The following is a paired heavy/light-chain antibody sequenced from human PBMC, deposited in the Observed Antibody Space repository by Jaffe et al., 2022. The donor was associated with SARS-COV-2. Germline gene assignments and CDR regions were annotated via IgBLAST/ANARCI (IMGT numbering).Heavy chain of an antibody. J-gene: IGHJ4*02. CDR2: INYGGSEG. D-gene: IGHD3-10*01. CDR3: ARDWDGSGRSLDY. Sequence: EVQLVESGGGLVQPGESLRLSCAASGFNFRSHQMSWVRQAPGKGLEWVANINYGGSEGSYVDSVKGRFTISRDNTKNSLFLQMSSLRAEDTAVYYCARDWDGSGRSLDYWGQGTLVTVSS. V-gene: IGHV3-7*03. CDR1: GFNFRSHQ.
Light chain of an antibody. CDR1: QSVSSW. J-gene: IGKJ1*01. CDR2: KAS. V-gene: IGKV1-5*03. CDR3: HHYGTFSRA. Sequence: DIQMTQSPSSLSASVGDRVTITCRASQSVSSWLAWHQQKPGKAPKLLIYKASSLESGVPSRFSGSGSGTEFTLTITSLQPDDFATYYCHHYGTFSRAFGQGTKVEI.